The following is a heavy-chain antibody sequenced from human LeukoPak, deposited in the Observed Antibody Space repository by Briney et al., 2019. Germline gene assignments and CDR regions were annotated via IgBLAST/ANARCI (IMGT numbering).Heavy chain of an antibody. V-gene: IGHV3-11*04. Sequence: GGSLRLSCVASGFTFSDYYMSWIRQAPGKGLEWVSHISRSGSTIFYADSVKGRFTISRDNARNSLYLQMNSLRAEDTAVYYCAKESLPKTLYSSGWYFDYWGQGTLVTVSS. D-gene: IGHD6-19*01. CDR3: AKESLPKTLYSSGWYFDY. J-gene: IGHJ4*02. CDR2: ISRSGSTI. CDR1: GFTFSDYY.